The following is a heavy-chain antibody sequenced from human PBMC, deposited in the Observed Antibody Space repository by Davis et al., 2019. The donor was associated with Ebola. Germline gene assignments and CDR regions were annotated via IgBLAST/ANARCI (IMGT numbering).Heavy chain of an antibody. CDR3: VRDAGWQRLDN. CDR1: GFTFSNYW. CDR2: IKEDGRQK. D-gene: IGHD4-23*01. V-gene: IGHV3-7*01. J-gene: IGHJ4*02. Sequence: GESLKISCAASGFTFSNYWMTWVRQAPGKGLEWVAHIKEDGRQKYCVDSVRGRFTISRDNAKSSLSLQMNSLRVEDTAVYYCVRDAGWQRLDNWGQGTLVTVSS.